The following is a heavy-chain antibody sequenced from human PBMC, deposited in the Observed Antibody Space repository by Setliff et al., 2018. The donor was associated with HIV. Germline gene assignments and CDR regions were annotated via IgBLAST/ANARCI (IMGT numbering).Heavy chain of an antibody. CDR1: GDSISSGNYY. V-gene: IGHV4-61*02. Sequence: SETLSLTCTFSGDSISSGNYYWSWIRQPAGKGLEWIGRIYSTGSTNYNPSLEGRVTISVDTSKNQFSLKLSSVTAADTAVYYCARGMGGSQVGGDAFDIWGQGTTVTVSS. D-gene: IGHD1-26*01. CDR3: ARGMGGSQVGGDAFDI. J-gene: IGHJ3*02. CDR2: IYSTGST.